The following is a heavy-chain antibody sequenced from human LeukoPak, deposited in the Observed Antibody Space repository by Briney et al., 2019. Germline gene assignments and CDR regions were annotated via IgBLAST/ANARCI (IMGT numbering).Heavy chain of an antibody. V-gene: IGHV1-2*06. D-gene: IGHD5-12*01. Sequence: GASVKVSCKASGYTFTGYYMHWVRQAPGKGREWMGRINPNSGGTNYAQKFQGRVTMTRDTSISTAYMELSRLRSDDTAAYYCARDSGYDYSFDYWGQGTLVTVSS. CDR2: INPNSGGT. CDR1: GYTFTGYY. J-gene: IGHJ4*02. CDR3: ARDSGYDYSFDY.